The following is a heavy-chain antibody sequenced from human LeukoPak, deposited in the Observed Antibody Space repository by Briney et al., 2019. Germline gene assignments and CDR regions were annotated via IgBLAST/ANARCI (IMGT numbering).Heavy chain of an antibody. J-gene: IGHJ4*02. CDR2: TWYDGSKN. CDR1: GFTFGTYG. Sequence: PGGSLRLSCAASGFTFGTYGMHWVRQAPGKGLEWVAVTWYDGSKNYYADSVKGRSTISRDNSKNTLYLQMDSLRAEDTAVYYCAKGGNPDYWGQGTLVTVSS. CDR3: AKGGNPDY. V-gene: IGHV3-33*06.